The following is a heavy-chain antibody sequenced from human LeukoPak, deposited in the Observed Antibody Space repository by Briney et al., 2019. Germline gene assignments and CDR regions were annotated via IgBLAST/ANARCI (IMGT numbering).Heavy chain of an antibody. D-gene: IGHD2-15*01. CDR1: GFTFSSYA. CDR2: ISGSGGST. V-gene: IGHV3-23*01. CDR3: ASWEDIVVVVAATSGVVDY. J-gene: IGHJ4*02. Sequence: GGSLRLSCAASGFTFSSYAMSWVRQAPGKGLEWVSAISGSGGSTYYADSVKGRFTISRDNSKNTLYLQMNSLRAEDTAVYYCASWEDIVVVVAATSGVVDYWGQGTLVTVSS.